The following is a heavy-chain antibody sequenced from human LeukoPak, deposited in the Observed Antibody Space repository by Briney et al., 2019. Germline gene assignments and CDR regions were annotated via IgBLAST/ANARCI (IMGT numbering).Heavy chain of an antibody. J-gene: IGHJ4*02. CDR2: INAYNGNT. V-gene: IGHV1-18*01. Sequence: ASVKVSCKASVYTFSSYGFSWLRQAPGQGLEWMGWINAYNGNTNYAQNLQGRVTMTTDTSTSTAYMELRSLRSDDRAVYYCARRQGTTLNFDYWGQGTLVTVSS. CDR3: ARRQGTTLNFDY. D-gene: IGHD1-1*01. CDR1: VYTFSSYG.